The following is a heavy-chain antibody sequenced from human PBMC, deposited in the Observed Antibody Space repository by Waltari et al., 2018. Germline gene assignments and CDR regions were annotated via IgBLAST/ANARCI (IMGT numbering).Heavy chain of an antibody. Sequence: EVQLLESGGGLVQPGGSLRLSCAASGFTFRSYAMRWVRQAPGKGLEWVSAISGSGGSTYYADSVKGRFTISRDNSKNTLYLQMNSLRAEDTAVYYCAKATAMAVVPFSPDYWGQGTLVTVSS. J-gene: IGHJ4*02. CDR1: GFTFRSYA. D-gene: IGHD5-18*01. CDR2: ISGSGGST. CDR3: AKATAMAVVPFSPDY. V-gene: IGHV3-23*01.